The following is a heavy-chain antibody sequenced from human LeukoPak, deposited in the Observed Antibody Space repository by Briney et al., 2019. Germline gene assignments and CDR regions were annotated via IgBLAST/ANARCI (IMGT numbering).Heavy chain of an antibody. Sequence: SETLSLTCTVSGGSISSSSYYWGWIRQPPGKGLEWIGSIYYSGSTYYNPSLKSRVTISVDTSKNQFPLKLSSVTAADTAVYYCARILVVVVAATIDYWGQGTLVTVSS. D-gene: IGHD2-15*01. CDR3: ARILVVVVAATIDY. CDR1: GGSISSSSYY. V-gene: IGHV4-39*06. J-gene: IGHJ4*02. CDR2: IYYSGST.